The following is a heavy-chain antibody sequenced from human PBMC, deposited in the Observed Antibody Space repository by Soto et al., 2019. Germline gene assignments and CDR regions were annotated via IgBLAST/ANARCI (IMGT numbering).Heavy chain of an antibody. Sequence: ETLSLTCTVSGGSVSSGSYYWTWIRQSPGKGLEWMGYIISSGSTDYNPSLKNRVTISVDTSKNEFSLKLRSVTAADTAVYYCARQWIAAAQYYFDSWGQGILVTVSS. J-gene: IGHJ4*02. D-gene: IGHD6-13*01. CDR1: GGSVSSGSYY. CDR2: IISSGST. V-gene: IGHV4-61*01. CDR3: ARQWIAAAQYYFDS.